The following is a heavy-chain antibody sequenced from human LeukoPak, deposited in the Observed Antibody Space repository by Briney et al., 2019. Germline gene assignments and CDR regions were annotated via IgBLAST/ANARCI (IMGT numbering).Heavy chain of an antibody. CDR2: IRYDGSNK. D-gene: IGHD5-24*01. CDR3: ARGDPHADL. CDR1: GFTFNSYG. V-gene: IGHV3-30*02. Sequence: GGSLRLSCAASGFTFNSYGMHWVRQAPGKGPEWVAFIRYDGSNKYYVDSVKGRFTVSRDNSKNTLYLQMNSLRVEDTGVYYCARGDPHADLWGQGTLVTVSS. J-gene: IGHJ5*02.